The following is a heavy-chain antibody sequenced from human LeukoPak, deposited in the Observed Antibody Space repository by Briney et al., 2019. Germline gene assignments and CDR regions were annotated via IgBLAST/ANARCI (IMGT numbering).Heavy chain of an antibody. CDR1: GGSISSGDYY. CDR3: ASAGYSYGTGYYFDY. Sequence: PSQTLSLTCTVSGGSISSGDYYWSWIRQPPGKGLEWIGYIYYSGSTYYNPSLKSRVTISVDTSKNQFSLKLSSVTAADTAVYYCASAGYSYGTGYYFDYWGQGALVTVSS. D-gene: IGHD5-18*01. CDR2: IYYSGST. V-gene: IGHV4-30-4*01. J-gene: IGHJ4*02.